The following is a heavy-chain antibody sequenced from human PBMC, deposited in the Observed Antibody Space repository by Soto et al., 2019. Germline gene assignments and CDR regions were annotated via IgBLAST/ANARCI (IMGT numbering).Heavy chain of an antibody. D-gene: IGHD4-4*01. CDR2: IDWDDDK. V-gene: IGHV2-70*04. Sequence: SGPTLVNPTQTLTLTCTFSGFSLTTVGMHVSWIRQPPGKALEWLARIDWDDDKWYSPSLKTRLTISKDTSKNRVVLTMTNMDPADTATYYCARMTTTPSFAFWGQGTLVTVYS. CDR1: GFSLTTVGMH. J-gene: IGHJ4*02. CDR3: ARMTTTPSFAF.